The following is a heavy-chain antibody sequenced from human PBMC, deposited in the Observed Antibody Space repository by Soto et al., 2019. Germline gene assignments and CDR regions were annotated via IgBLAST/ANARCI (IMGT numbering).Heavy chain of an antibody. CDR3: AKESSVTNHYYGLDV. V-gene: IGHV3-23*01. J-gene: IGHJ6*02. CDR2: ISDSGVST. CDR1: GFAFSNYV. Sequence: GGSLRLSCAGSGFAFSNYVMNWVRQAPGKGLEWVSSISDSGVSTNYADSVKGRFTIFRDNSKRTLYLQMNNLRVEDTAIYYCAKESSVTNHYYGLDVWGPGTTVTVSS. D-gene: IGHD4-17*01.